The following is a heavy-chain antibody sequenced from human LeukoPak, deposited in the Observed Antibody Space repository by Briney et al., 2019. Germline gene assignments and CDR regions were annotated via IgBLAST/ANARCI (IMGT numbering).Heavy chain of an antibody. J-gene: IGHJ6*02. CDR3: ARVNGGYCSSTSCHYYYYYGMDV. V-gene: IGHV1-2*02. CDR2: INPNSGGT. D-gene: IGHD2-2*01. CDR1: GYTFTGCY. Sequence: GASVTVSCKASGYTFTGCYMHWVRQAPGQGLEWMGWINPNSGGTNYAQKFQGRVTMTRDTSISTAYMELSRLRSDDTAVYYCARVNGGYCSSTSCHYYYYYGMDVWGQGTTVTVSS.